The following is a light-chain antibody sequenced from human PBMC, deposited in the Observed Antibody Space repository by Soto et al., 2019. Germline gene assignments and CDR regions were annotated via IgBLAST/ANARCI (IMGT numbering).Light chain of an antibody. V-gene: IGKV1-5*01. CDR2: AAS. CDR1: QNIIRH. Sequence: DIQMTQSPSSLSASVGDGVTITCLASQNIIRHLNWYQHKPGRAPRLLIYAASTLQSGVPSRFSGSGSGTEFTLTISSLQPDDFATYYCQQYNSYSQTFGQGTKVDIK. J-gene: IGKJ1*01. CDR3: QQYNSYSQT.